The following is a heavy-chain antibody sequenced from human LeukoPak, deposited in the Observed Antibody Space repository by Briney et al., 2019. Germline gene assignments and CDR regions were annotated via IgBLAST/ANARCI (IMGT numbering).Heavy chain of an antibody. CDR3: ARHGPYAAVAGSPIDY. J-gene: IGHJ4*02. CDR1: GGSISSYY. Sequence: SETLSLTCTVSGGSISSYYWSWIRQPPGKGLEWIGYIYYSGSTNYNPSHKSRVTISVDTSKNQFSLKLSSVTAADTAVYYCARHGPYAAVAGSPIDYWGQGTLVTVSS. V-gene: IGHV4-59*08. D-gene: IGHD6-19*01. CDR2: IYYSGST.